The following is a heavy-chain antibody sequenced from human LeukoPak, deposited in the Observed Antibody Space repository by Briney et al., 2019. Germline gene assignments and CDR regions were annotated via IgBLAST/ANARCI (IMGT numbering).Heavy chain of an antibody. CDR1: EITLSSYG. J-gene: IGHJ4*02. V-gene: IGHV3-23*01. CDR3: AKGPRPDLSVAHTVEN. CDR2: ISFSAGTT. D-gene: IGHD6-19*01. Sequence: PGGSLRLSCAASEITLSSYGVSWVRQAPGKGLEWLSAISFSAGTTYYADSVRGRFIISRDNSKNSLYLQMDSLRAEDTAVYYCAKGPRPDLSVAHTVENWGQGTLVTVSS.